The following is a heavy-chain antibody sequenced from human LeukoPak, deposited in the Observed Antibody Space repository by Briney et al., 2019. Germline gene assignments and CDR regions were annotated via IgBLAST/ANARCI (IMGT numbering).Heavy chain of an antibody. CDR2: ISGSGGST. D-gene: IGHD6-13*01. Sequence: GGSLRLSCAASGFTFNDYGMSWVRQAPGKGLEWVSTISGSGGSTYYADSVKGRFTISRDNPTNTLYLQISSLRAEDTAVYYCAKDNSSSLYRPNWFDPWGQGTLVTVSS. V-gene: IGHV3-23*01. CDR3: AKDNSSSLYRPNWFDP. CDR1: GFTFNDYG. J-gene: IGHJ5*02.